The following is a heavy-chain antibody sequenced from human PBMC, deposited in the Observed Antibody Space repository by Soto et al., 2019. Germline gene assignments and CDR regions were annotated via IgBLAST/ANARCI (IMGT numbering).Heavy chain of an antibody. J-gene: IGHJ4*02. CDR3: ARSREFDY. Sequence: PSETSSLPCGVSGGSLSGATYSWNWIRQPPGKGLEWIGSIYSSGTTYYNPSLKSRVTISRDVPKNQFALSLRSLTAADTAVDYCARSREFDYWSQGTLVTVSS. CDR1: GGSLSGATYS. V-gene: IGHV4-30-2*01. CDR2: IYSSGTT.